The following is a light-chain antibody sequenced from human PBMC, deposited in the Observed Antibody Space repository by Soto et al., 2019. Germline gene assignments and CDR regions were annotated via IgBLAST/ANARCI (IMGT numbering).Light chain of an antibody. Sequence: EIVLTQSPGTLSLSPGERATLSCRASQSVGSSYLAWYQQKPGQAPRLLIYATSSRATGIPDRFSGSGSGTDFTLTISRLEPEDFAVYYCQQYGSSPITFGQGTRLEIK. CDR2: ATS. J-gene: IGKJ5*01. CDR3: QQYGSSPIT. CDR1: QSVGSSY. V-gene: IGKV3-20*01.